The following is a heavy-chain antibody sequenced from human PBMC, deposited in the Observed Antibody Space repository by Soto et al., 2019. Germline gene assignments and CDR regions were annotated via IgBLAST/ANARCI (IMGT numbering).Heavy chain of an antibody. CDR1: GFTFSSYA. D-gene: IGHD3-10*01. CDR3: AKVINGGKWFGESIVYY. V-gene: IGHV3-23*01. Sequence: GYLRLSCAASGFTFSSYAMSWVRQAPGKGLEWVSAISGSGGSTYYADSVKGRFTISRDNSKNTLYLQMNSLRAEDTAVYYCAKVINGGKWFGESIVYYWRQGTLVTASS. J-gene: IGHJ4*02. CDR2: ISGSGGST.